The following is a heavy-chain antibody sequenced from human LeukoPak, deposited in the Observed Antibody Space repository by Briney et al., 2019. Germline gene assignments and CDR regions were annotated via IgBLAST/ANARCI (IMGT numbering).Heavy chain of an antibody. Sequence: PGGSLRLSCAASGFTLSSYSMNWVRQAPGKGLEGVSSISSSSSYTYYADSVKGRFTISRDDAKNSLYLQMNSLRAEDTAVYYCPRDSSGWYVNVDYWGQGILVTVSS. CDR3: PRDSSGWYVNVDY. CDR2: ISSSSSYT. V-gene: IGHV3-21*01. J-gene: IGHJ4*02. D-gene: IGHD6-19*01. CDR1: GFTLSSYS.